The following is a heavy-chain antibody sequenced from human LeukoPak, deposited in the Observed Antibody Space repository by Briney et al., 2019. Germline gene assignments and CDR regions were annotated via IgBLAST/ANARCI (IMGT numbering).Heavy chain of an antibody. CDR3: ARRGGLDV. Sequence: PGGSLRLSCAASGFTFSSYWMNWARQAPGKGLEWVASISHNGNVNYYVDSVKGRFTISRDNAKNSLYLQMSNLRAEDAAVYFCARRGGLDVWGQGATVTVSS. J-gene: IGHJ6*02. CDR2: ISHNGNVN. CDR1: GFTFSSYW. V-gene: IGHV3-7*03.